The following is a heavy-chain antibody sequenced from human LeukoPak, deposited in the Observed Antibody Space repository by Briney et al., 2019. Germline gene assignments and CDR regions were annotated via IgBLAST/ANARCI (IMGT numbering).Heavy chain of an antibody. D-gene: IGHD2-2*01. J-gene: IGHJ3*02. CDR2: ISGSGGST. CDR1: GFTFSSYA. Sequence: LSGGSLRLSCAASGFTFSSYAMSWVRQAPGKGLEWVSAISGSGGSTYYAASVKGRFTISRDNSKHTLSLQMNSLRAEDTAVYYCAKDPSGCSSTSCYGGTAFDIWGQGTMVTVSS. CDR3: AKDPSGCSSTSCYGGTAFDI. V-gene: IGHV3-23*01.